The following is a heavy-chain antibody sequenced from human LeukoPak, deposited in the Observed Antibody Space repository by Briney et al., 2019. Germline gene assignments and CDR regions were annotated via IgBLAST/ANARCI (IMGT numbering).Heavy chain of an antibody. CDR2: INAGNGNT. V-gene: IGHV1-3*01. CDR1: GYTFTSYA. Sequence: ASVKVSCKASGYTFTSYAMHWLRQAPGQRLEWMGWINAGNGNTKYSQKFQGRVTITRDTSASTAYMELSSLRSEDTAVYYCARPIPFSDSSGYYYYGMDVWGQGTTVTVSS. J-gene: IGHJ6*02. CDR3: ARPIPFSDSSGYYYYGMDV. D-gene: IGHD3-22*01.